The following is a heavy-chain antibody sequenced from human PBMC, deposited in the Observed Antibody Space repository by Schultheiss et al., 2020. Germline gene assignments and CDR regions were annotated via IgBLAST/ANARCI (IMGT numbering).Heavy chain of an antibody. J-gene: IGHJ4*02. D-gene: IGHD6-19*01. CDR2: IYYSGST. CDR3: ARDLEDSSGWYPVLDY. V-gene: IGHV4-59*01. Sequence: SETLSLTCTVSGGSISSYYWSWIRQPPGKGLEWIGYIYYSGSTNYNPSLKSRVTISVDTSKNQFSLKLSSVTAADTAVYYCARDLEDSSGWYPVLDYWGQGTLVTVSS. CDR1: GGSISSYY.